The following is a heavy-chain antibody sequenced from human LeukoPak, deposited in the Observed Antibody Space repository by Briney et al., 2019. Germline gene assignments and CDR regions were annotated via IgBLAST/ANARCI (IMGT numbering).Heavy chain of an antibody. CDR2: ISWNSGSI. Sequence: GGSLRLSCAASGFTFDDYAMHWVRQAPGKGLEWVSGISWNSGSIGYADSVKGRFTISRDNAKNSLYLQMNSLRAEDTALYYCAKDDSGKNEIRGVMGYFDYWGQGTLVTVSS. J-gene: IGHJ4*02. V-gene: IGHV3-9*01. CDR3: AKDDSGKNEIRGVMGYFDY. CDR1: GFTFDDYA. D-gene: IGHD3-10*01.